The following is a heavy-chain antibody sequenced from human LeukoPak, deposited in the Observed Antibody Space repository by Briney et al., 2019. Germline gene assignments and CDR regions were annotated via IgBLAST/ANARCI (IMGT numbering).Heavy chain of an antibody. V-gene: IGHV3-23*01. CDR1: GFTFSRYA. CDR2: FSGRVDTP. D-gene: IGHD6-13*01. Sequence: PGRSLRPSCAASGFTFSRYAMSWVSQPPGEGREWVSTFSGRVDTPYYTDPVKGRFPISRDHSKNRLFLHLNSLTPQAPPAFYGAKDKYTNSSKVDCWGKGTLVTVSS. CDR3: AKDKYTNSSKVDC. J-gene: IGHJ4*03.